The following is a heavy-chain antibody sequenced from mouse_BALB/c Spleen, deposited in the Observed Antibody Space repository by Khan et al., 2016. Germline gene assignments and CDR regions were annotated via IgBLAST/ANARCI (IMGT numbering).Heavy chain of an antibody. CDR1: GFNFSSFG. V-gene: IGHV5-17*02. CDR3: GRRIVTRDYYGMDY. J-gene: IGHJ4*01. CDR2: ISSGSNTI. D-gene: IGHD2-1*01. Sequence: EVQLVESGGGLVQPGGSRKLSCAASGFNFSSFGMHWVRQAPEKGLEWVAYISSGSNTIYYADTVKGRFTISRDNPKKTLFLQMTSLRSEDTAMYYCGRRIVTRDYYGMDYWGQGTSVTVSS.